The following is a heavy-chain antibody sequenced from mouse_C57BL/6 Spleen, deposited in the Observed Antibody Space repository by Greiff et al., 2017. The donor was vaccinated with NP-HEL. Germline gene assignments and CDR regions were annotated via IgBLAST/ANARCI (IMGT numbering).Heavy chain of an antibody. D-gene: IGHD1-1*01. Sequence: VQLQQSGAELVRPGASVKLSCKASGYTFTDYYINWVKQRPGQGLEWIARIYPGSGNTYYNEKFKGKATLTAEKSSSTAYMQLSSLTSEDSAVYFCAREGIITTVVADYWGQGTTLTVSS. J-gene: IGHJ2*01. CDR2: IYPGSGNT. CDR1: GYTFTDYY. V-gene: IGHV1-76*01. CDR3: AREGIITTVVADY.